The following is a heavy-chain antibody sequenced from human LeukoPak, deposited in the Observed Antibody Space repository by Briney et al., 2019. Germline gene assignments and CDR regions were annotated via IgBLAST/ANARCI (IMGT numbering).Heavy chain of an antibody. V-gene: IGHV3-48*03. J-gene: IGHJ4*02. CDR3: ARPYDSSGYYSLGY. CDR2: ISSSGTDK. CDR1: GFSISSYE. Sequence: TGGFLRLSCAASGFSISSYEISWVRQAPGMGLECVSYISSSGTDKYYADSVKGRFTISRDNAKNSLYLQMNSLRSEDTALYYCARPYDSSGYYSLGYWGQGTLVIVSS. D-gene: IGHD3-22*01.